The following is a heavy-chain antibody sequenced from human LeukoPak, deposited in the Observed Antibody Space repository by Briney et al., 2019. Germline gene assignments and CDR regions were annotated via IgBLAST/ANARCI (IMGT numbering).Heavy chain of an antibody. J-gene: IGHJ3*02. CDR1: GYSFTTHD. Sequence: ASVKVSCKASGYSFTTHDVNWVRQAPGQGLEWMGWMNPHTAKTGYAQNFQGRVTITRNTSTSTAYMELSSLRSEDTAVYYCARGVTMYSSSWDAFDIWGQGTMITVSS. V-gene: IGHV1-8*03. CDR3: ARGVTMYSSSWDAFDI. CDR2: MNPHTAKT. D-gene: IGHD6-13*01.